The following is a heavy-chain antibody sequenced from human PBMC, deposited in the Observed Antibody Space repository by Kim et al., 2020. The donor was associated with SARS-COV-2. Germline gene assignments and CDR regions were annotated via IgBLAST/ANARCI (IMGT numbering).Heavy chain of an antibody. CDR2: LYYSGST. V-gene: IGHV4-30-2*01. CDR3: ARGYGSGSPYGMDV. J-gene: IGHJ6*02. Sequence: PGKGRGWIGYLYYSGSTYYNPSLKSRVTISVDRSKNQFSRKLSSVTAADTAVYYCARGYGSGSPYGMDVWGQGTTVTVSS. D-gene: IGHD3-10*01.